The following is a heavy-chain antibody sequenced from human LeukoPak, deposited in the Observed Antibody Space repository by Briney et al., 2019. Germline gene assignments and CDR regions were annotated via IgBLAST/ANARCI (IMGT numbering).Heavy chain of an antibody. CDR1: GGSFSGYY. V-gene: IGHV4-34*01. CDR2: INHSGST. CDR3: ARGVAAAGSRSWFDP. D-gene: IGHD6-13*01. J-gene: IGHJ5*02. Sequence: SETLSLTCAVYGGSFSGYYWSWIRQPPGKGLEWIGEINHSGSTNYNPSLKSRVTISVDTSRNQFSLKLSSVTAADTAVYYCARGVAAAGSRSWFDPWGQGTLVTVSS.